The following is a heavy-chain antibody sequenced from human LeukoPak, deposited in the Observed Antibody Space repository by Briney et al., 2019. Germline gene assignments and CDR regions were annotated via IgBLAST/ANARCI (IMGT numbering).Heavy chain of an antibody. CDR3: AGGDRPDCYLDY. V-gene: IGHV4-61*02. Sequence: SEALSLTCTVSGGSISSGSYYWSWIRQPAGKGLEWIGRIYTSGSTNYNPSLKSRVTISVDTSKNQFSLKLSSVTAADTAVYYCAGGDRPDCYLDYWGQGTLVTVSS. J-gene: IGHJ4*02. CDR1: GGSISSGSYY. CDR2: IYTSGST. D-gene: IGHD6-6*01.